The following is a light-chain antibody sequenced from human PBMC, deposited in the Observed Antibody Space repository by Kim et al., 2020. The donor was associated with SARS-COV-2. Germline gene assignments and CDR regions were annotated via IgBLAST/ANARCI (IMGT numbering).Light chain of an antibody. CDR3: QQRNIWPRT. CDR2: DAS. J-gene: IGKJ1*01. Sequence: PGDSAILSCRASQSVGNHLAWYQQRPGQSPRLLIYDASKRATGIPARFSGRGSGADFTLTISSLEPEDFAVYFCQQRNIWPRTFGQGTKVDIK. V-gene: IGKV3-11*01. CDR1: QSVGNH.